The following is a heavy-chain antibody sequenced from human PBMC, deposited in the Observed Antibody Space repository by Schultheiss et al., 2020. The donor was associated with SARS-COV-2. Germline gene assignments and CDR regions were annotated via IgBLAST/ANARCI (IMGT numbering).Heavy chain of an antibody. Sequence: GGSLRLSCAASISTFSTYAMGWVRQAPGRGLEWVSAIGGIDGRIFYADSVKGRFTISRDNSRNTLYLQMNSLRAEDTAVYYCARGTGRLGYYYYGMDVWGQGTTVTVSS. V-gene: IGHV3-23*01. CDR1: ISTFSTYA. CDR2: IGGIDGRI. CDR3: ARGTGRLGYYYYGMDV. J-gene: IGHJ6*02. D-gene: IGHD1-1*01.